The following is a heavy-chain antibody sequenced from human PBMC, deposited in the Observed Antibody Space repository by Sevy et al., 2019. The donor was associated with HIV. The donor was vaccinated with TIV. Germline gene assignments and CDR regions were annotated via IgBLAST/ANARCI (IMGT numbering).Heavy chain of an antibody. CDR3: ATTKDYYDSSGYPFDY. CDR2: FDPEDGET. D-gene: IGHD3-22*01. Sequence: ASVKVSCKVSGYTLTELSMHWLRQAPGKGLEWVGSFDPEDGETVYEHNFQGRVSMTEDTSTDTAYMEVISLKFEDTAVYYWATTKDYYDSSGYPFDYWGQRTLVTVSS. CDR1: GYTLTELS. J-gene: IGHJ4*02. V-gene: IGHV1-24*01.